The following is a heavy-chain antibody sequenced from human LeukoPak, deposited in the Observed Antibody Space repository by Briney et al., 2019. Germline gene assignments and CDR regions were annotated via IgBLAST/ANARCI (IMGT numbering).Heavy chain of an antibody. Sequence: SETLSLTCTVSGGSISSGGYYWSWIRQHPGKGLEWIGYIYYSGSTNYNPSLKSRVTISVDTSKNQFSLKLSSVTAADTAVYYCARGIESSTSWIDPWGQGTLVTVSS. V-gene: IGHV4-61*08. D-gene: IGHD2-2*01. J-gene: IGHJ5*02. CDR1: GGSISSGGYY. CDR2: IYYSGST. CDR3: ARGIESSTSWIDP.